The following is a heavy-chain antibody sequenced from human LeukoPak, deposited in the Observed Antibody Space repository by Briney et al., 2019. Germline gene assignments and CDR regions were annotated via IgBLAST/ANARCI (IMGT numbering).Heavy chain of an antibody. Sequence: GGSLRLSCAASGFTFSSYWMSWVRQAPGKGLEWISSISDSAITTYYADSVKGRFTISRDNSKSTLYLQMNSLRVEDTAVYYCTKGYYSEYDWGQGTLVTVSS. CDR1: GFTFSSYW. CDR2: ISDSAITT. J-gene: IGHJ4*02. V-gene: IGHV3-23*01. CDR3: TKGYYSEYD. D-gene: IGHD4-17*01.